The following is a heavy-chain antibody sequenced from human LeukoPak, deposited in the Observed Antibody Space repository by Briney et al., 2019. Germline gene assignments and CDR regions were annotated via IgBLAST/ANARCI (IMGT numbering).Heavy chain of an antibody. V-gene: IGHV3-20*04. CDR3: AGYYYDSSRGFDL. D-gene: IGHD3-22*01. J-gene: IGHJ5*02. CDR2: INWNGAWT. CDR1: GFKFDDYG. Sequence: GGFLRLSCAASGFKFDDYGMSWVRQAPGKGLEWVCDINWNGAWTGYADSVKGRFTISRDNAKNSLYLQMNSLRAEDTAFYYCAGYYYDSSRGFDLWGQGTLVTVSA.